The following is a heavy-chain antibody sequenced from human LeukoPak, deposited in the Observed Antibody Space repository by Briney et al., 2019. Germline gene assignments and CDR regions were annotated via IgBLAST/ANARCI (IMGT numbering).Heavy chain of an antibody. Sequence: PSETLSLTCAVYGGSFSGYYWSWIRQPPGKGLEWIGEINHSGSTNYNPSLKSRVTIPVDTSKNQFSLKLSSVTAADTAVYYCARARDILTGYYTPTRYYYYGMDVWGQGTTVTVSS. CDR1: GGSFSGYY. J-gene: IGHJ6*02. CDR2: INHSGST. CDR3: ARARDILTGYYTPTRYYYYGMDV. V-gene: IGHV4-34*01. D-gene: IGHD3-9*01.